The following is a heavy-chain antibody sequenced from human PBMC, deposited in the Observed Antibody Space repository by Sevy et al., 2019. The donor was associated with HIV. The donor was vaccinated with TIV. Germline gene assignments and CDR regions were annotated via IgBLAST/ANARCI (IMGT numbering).Heavy chain of an antibody. CDR1: GYTLTQLS. CDR2: FDPEDGET. J-gene: IGHJ4*02. CDR3: ATTKDYYDNSAYPFDY. V-gene: IGHV1-24*01. D-gene: IGHD3-22*01. Sequence: ASVKVSCKVSGYTLTQLSIHWVRQAPGKGLEWMASFDPEDGETIYAQKFQGRVTMTEDTSTDTAYMELSSLRSEDTAVYYCATTKDYYDNSAYPFDYWGQGTLVTVSS.